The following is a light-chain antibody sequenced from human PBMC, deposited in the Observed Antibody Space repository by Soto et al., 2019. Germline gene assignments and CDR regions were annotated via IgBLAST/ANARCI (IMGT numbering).Light chain of an antibody. CDR2: GAS. Sequence: EIALTQSPATLSFSPGERATLSCRASQSINKYLAWYQQKPGQAPRLLIYGASNRATGIPARFSGSGSGTDFTLTISSLEPEDFAVYYCQQRSNWRGTFGGGTRVDIK. V-gene: IGKV3-11*01. J-gene: IGKJ4*01. CDR1: QSINKY. CDR3: QQRSNWRGT.